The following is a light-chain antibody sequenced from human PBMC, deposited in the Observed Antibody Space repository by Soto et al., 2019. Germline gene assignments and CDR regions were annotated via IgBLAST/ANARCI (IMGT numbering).Light chain of an antibody. CDR2: GAS. Sequence: EVVLTQSPVTLSVSPGDIATLSCRASQTVNNRYFAWYQQRPGQAPRLLIYGASSRATGIPDRFSGSGSGTDFTLTITRRGSEDFAVYFCQHFDSSPVTFGGGTKVEIK. CDR3: QHFDSSPVT. CDR1: QTVNNRY. V-gene: IGKV3-20*01. J-gene: IGKJ4*01.